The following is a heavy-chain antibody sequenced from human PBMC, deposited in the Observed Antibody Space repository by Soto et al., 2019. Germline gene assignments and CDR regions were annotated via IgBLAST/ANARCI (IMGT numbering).Heavy chain of an antibody. J-gene: IGHJ6*02. D-gene: IGHD4-17*01. V-gene: IGHV3-30*18. Sequence: GGSLRLSCAASGFTFSTYGMYWVRQAPGKGPEWVAVISDDGSNKYYTDSVRGRFTISRDNSKKSLYLQMNSLRAEDTAVYYCAKETTVTMFMGYYYYYGMDVWGQGTTVTVAS. CDR2: ISDDGSNK. CDR3: AKETTVTMFMGYYYYYGMDV. CDR1: GFTFSTYG.